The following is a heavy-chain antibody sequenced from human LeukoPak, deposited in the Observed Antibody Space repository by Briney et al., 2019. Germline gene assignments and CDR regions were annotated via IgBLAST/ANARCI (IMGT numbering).Heavy chain of an antibody. CDR2: IIPIFGTA. CDR3: ARDIVVVPAAQPYYYYYGMDV. D-gene: IGHD2-2*01. CDR1: GGTFISYA. Sequence: ASVKVSCKASGGTFISYAISWVRQAPGQGLEWMGGIIPIFGTANYAQKFQGRVTMTADESTSTAYMELSSLRSEDTAVYYCARDIVVVPAAQPYYYYYGMDVWGQGTTVTVSS. V-gene: IGHV1-69*13. J-gene: IGHJ6*02.